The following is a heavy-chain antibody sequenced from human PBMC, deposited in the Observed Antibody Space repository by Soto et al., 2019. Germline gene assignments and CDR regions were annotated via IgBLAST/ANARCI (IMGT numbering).Heavy chain of an antibody. CDR2: MSSTTTS. J-gene: IGHJ4*02. Sequence: LPLTCTVSGGSTRSSRYYWGGVSQPPGKGPEWIGSMSSTTTSYYSPSPTSRAVISVDTAKNQFPLTLSPVTAADTAVYYCTRHGRPDITIFGAAAYSFVTWGQGTLVTVSS. CDR1: GGSTRSSRYY. CDR3: TRHGRPDITIFGAAAYSFVT. D-gene: IGHD3-3*01. V-gene: IGHV4-39*01.